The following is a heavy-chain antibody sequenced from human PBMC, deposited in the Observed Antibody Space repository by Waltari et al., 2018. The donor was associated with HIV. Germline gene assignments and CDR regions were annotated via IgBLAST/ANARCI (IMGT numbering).Heavy chain of an antibody. Sequence: EVQVVESGGGLVQPGGSLRLSCAASGFPFSSYEMNWVRQAPGKGLEWLSYISDSGSTRYYADSVKGRFTISRDNAKNSLYLQMNSLRAEDTAVYYCAETRYYYDSSGRWGQGTLVTVSS. D-gene: IGHD3-22*01. CDR2: ISDSGSTR. CDR1: GFPFSSYE. J-gene: IGHJ4*02. CDR3: AETRYYYDSSGR. V-gene: IGHV3-48*03.